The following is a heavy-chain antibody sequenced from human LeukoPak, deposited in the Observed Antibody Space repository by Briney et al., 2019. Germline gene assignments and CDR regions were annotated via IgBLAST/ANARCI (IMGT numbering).Heavy chain of an antibody. J-gene: IGHJ5*02. CDR1: GFTFGSYE. CDR2: ISSSRII. Sequence: GGSLRLSCATSGFTFGSYEMNWVRQAPGKGLEWVSYISSSRIIYYADSVKGRFTISRDNAKESLYLQMNSLRAEDTAVYYCARNPIVGATTWFDPWGQGTLVTVSS. CDR3: ARNPIVGATTWFDP. V-gene: IGHV3-48*03. D-gene: IGHD1-26*01.